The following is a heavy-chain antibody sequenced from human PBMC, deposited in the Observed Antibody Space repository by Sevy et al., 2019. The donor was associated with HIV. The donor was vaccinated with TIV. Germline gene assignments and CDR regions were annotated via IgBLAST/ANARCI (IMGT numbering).Heavy chain of an antibody. J-gene: IGHJ3*02. CDR3: TRARGSSGWDAFHI. Sequence: ASVKVSCKASGYTFTNYYIHWVRQAPGQGLEWMGIINPSGGSTSYAQKFQGRVTMTRDTSTSTIYMELSSLRFDDTAVYYCTRARGSSGWDAFHIWGQGTMVTVSS. CDR2: INPSGGST. CDR1: GYTFTNYY. V-gene: IGHV1-46*03. D-gene: IGHD6-19*01.